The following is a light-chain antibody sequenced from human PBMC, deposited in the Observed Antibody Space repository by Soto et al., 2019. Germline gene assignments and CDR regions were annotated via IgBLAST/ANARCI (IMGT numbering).Light chain of an antibody. Sequence: QSVLTQSSSASASLGSSVKLTCTLSSGHSSYIIAWHQQQPGKAPGYLMKLEGSGSYNKGSGVPDRFSGSSSGADRYLTISNLQFEDEADYYCETWDSNTHVFGGGTKLTVL. CDR1: SGHSSYI. CDR2: LEGSGSY. CDR3: ETWDSNTHV. J-gene: IGLJ3*02. V-gene: IGLV4-60*02.